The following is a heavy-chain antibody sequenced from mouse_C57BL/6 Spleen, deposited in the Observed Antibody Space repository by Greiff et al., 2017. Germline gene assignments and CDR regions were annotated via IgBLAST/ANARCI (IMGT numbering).Heavy chain of an antibody. CDR3: ARREGYGSRNAMDY. D-gene: IGHD1-1*01. Sequence: QVHVKQPGAELVKPGASVKLSCKASGYTFTSYWMHWVKQRPGQGLEWIGMIHPNSGSTNYNEKFKSKATLTVDKSSSTAYMQLSSLTSEDSAVYYCARREGYGSRNAMDYWGQGTSVTVSS. V-gene: IGHV1-64*01. CDR2: IHPNSGST. J-gene: IGHJ4*01. CDR1: GYTFTSYW.